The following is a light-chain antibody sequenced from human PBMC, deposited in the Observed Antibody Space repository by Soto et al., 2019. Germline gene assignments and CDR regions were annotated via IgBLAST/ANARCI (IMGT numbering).Light chain of an antibody. J-gene: IGLJ2*01. V-gene: IGLV2-14*01. Sequence: QSALTQPASVSGSPGQSITISCTGTITDVGSSNYVSWYQQHPGKAPKLMIYDVSNRPSGVSNRFSGSKSGNTASLTISGLQDEEEADYYCSSNTTNSTVVFGGGTKVTVL. CDR2: DVS. CDR1: ITDVGSSNY. CDR3: SSNTTNSTVV.